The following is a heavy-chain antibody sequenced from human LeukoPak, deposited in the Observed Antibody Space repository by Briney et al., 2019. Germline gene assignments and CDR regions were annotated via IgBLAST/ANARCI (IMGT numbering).Heavy chain of an antibody. CDR1: GFTFSSHW. D-gene: IGHD6-19*01. J-gene: IGHJ1*01. CDR2: INGAGSST. CDR3: ARDLFFSDAGYSSGWRAEYFHH. V-gene: IGHV3-74*01. Sequence: GGSLRLSCAASGFTFSSHWMHWVRQAPGKGLVWVSRINGAGSSTSYADSVKGRFTVSRDNAKNTQNLQMNSLRAEDTAVYYCARDLFFSDAGYSSGWRAEYFHHWGQGTLVTVSS.